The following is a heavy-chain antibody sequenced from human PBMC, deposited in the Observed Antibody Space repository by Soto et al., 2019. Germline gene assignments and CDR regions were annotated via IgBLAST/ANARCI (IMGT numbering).Heavy chain of an antibody. D-gene: IGHD2-15*01. Sequence: GGSLRLSCAASGFTFSSYAMSWVRQAPGKGLEWVSAISGSGGSTYYADSVKGRFTISRDNSKNTLYLQMNSLRAEDTAVYYCAKSPIVVVVAAAQMESDAFDIWGQGTMVTVSS. CDR3: AKSPIVVVVAAAQMESDAFDI. CDR2: ISGSGGST. V-gene: IGHV3-23*01. J-gene: IGHJ3*02. CDR1: GFTFSSYA.